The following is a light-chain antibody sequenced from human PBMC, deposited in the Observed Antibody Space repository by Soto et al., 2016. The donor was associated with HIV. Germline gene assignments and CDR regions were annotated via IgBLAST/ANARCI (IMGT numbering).Light chain of an antibody. J-gene: IGKJ2*01. CDR2: AAS. V-gene: IGKV1-6*01. Sequence: AIQMTQSPSSLSASVGDRVTITCRASQGIRNELGWYQQKPGKAPKLLIYAASSLGSGVPLRFSGSGSGTDFTLTISSLQPEDSASYFCLQDYNYPYTFRPGDQAGDQT. CDR3: LQDYNYPYT. CDR1: QGIRNE.